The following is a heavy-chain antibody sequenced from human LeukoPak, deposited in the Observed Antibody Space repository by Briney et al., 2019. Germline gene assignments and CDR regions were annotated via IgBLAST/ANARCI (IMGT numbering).Heavy chain of an antibody. CDR2: IYYSGST. Sequence: LSLTCTVYGESFSGYYWSWIRQHPGKGLEWIGYIYYSGSTYYNPSLKSRVTISVDTSKNQFSLKLSSVTAADTAVYYCAREPYGSGNNWFDPWGQGTLVTVSS. D-gene: IGHD3-10*01. CDR3: AREPYGSGNNWFDP. CDR1: GESFSGYY. V-gene: IGHV4-31*03. J-gene: IGHJ5*02.